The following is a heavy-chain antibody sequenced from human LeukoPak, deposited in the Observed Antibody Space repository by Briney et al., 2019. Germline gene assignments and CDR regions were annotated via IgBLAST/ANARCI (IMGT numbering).Heavy chain of an antibody. Sequence: GGSLRLSCAASGFTFSSSAMSWVRQVPGKGLEWVSGISASGGSTSYADAVKGRFTISRDNSKNTLYLQMNSLRAEDTAVYYCAKDSSGWSLDYFDYWGQGTLVTVSS. CDR3: AKDSSGWSLDYFDY. J-gene: IGHJ4*02. D-gene: IGHD6-19*01. CDR1: GFTFSSSA. V-gene: IGHV3-23*01. CDR2: ISASGGST.